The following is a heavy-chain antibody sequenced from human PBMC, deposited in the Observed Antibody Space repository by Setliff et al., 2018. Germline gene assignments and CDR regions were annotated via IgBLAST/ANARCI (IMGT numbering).Heavy chain of an antibody. V-gene: IGHV1-69*13. CDR3: ARGYRGYYNFWSGSQGANWFDP. CDR1: GGTFSSYA. J-gene: IGHJ5*02. CDR2: IIPIFGTA. D-gene: IGHD3-3*01. Sequence: ASVKVSCKASGGTFSSYAISWVRQAPGQGLEWMGGIIPIFGTANYAQKFQGRVTITADESTSTAYMELSSLRSEDTAVYYCARGYRGYYNFWSGSQGANWFDPWGQGTQVT.